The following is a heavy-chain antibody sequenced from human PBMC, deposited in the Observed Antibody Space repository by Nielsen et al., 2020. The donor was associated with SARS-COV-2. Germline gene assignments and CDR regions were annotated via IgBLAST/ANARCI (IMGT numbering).Heavy chain of an antibody. CDR3: ARGGVVILDAFDI. CDR1: GYSFTSYA. Sequence: ASVKVSCKASGYSFTSYAMHWVWQAPGQRLEWMGWINVGNGNTKYSQKFQGRVTMTRDTSTSTVYMELSSLRSEDTAVYYCARGGVVILDAFDIWGQGTMVTVSS. V-gene: IGHV1-3*01. D-gene: IGHD4-23*01. J-gene: IGHJ3*02. CDR2: INVGNGNT.